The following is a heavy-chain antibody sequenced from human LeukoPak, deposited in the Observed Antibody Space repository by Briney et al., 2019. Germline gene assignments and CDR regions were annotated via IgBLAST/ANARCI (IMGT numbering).Heavy chain of an antibody. CDR2: ISSDGGAI. CDR3: VRELAY. V-gene: IGHV3-48*01. CDR1: GFTFTTYM. Sequence: GSLRLFCAASGFTFTTYMMNWVRQTPGKGLEWVSYISSDGGAIYYADSVKGRFTISRDNAQTSLYLQMNNLRAEDTAVYYCVRELAYWGQGALVTVSS. J-gene: IGHJ4*02.